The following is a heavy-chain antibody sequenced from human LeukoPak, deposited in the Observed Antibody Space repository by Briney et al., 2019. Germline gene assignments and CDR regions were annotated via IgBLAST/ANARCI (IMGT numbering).Heavy chain of an antibody. CDR3: ARDPPAVYCGGDCHHGKDDAFDI. CDR1: GFTFSDYY. J-gene: IGHJ3*02. Sequence: GGSLRLSCAASGFTFSDYYMSWIRQAPGKGLEWVSYISSSGSTIYYADSVKGRFTISRDNAKNSLYLQMNSLRAEDTAVYYCARDPPAVYCGGDCHHGKDDAFDIWGQGTMVTVSS. D-gene: IGHD2-21*01. V-gene: IGHV3-11*04. CDR2: ISSSGSTI.